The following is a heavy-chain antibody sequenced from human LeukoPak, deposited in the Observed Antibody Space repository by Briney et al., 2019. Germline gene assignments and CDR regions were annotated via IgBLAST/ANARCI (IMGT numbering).Heavy chain of an antibody. D-gene: IGHD3-10*01. J-gene: IGHJ4*02. CDR2: IYYSGST. Sequence: KPSETLSLTCTVSGGSISSSSYYWGWIRQPPGKGLEWIGSIYYSGSTYYNPSLKSRVTISVDTSKNQFSLKLSSVTAADTAVYYCARTIWFGELYFDYWGQGTLVTVSS. CDR1: GGSISSSSYY. V-gene: IGHV4-39*01. CDR3: ARTIWFGELYFDY.